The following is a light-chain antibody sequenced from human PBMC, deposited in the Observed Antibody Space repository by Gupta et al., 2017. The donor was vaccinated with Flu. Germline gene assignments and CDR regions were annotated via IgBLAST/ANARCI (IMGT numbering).Light chain of an antibody. Sequence: QSVLTPPPSLSWAPGQRVTISRTGSSSNIGAGYDVPWYQQLPGTAPKLLIYGKRNRPSGVPERFSGSKSGTSASLASTGLQAEDEAAYYCQSYDSSPSGWVFGGGTKLTVL. J-gene: IGLJ3*02. CDR3: QSYDSSPSGWV. CDR2: GKR. CDR1: SSNIGAGYD. V-gene: IGLV1-40*01.